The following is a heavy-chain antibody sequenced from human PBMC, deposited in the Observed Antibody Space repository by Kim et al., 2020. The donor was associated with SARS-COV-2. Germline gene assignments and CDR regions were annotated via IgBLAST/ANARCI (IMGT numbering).Heavy chain of an antibody. CDR1: GFTFSDAW. V-gene: IGHV3-15*01. Sequence: GGSLRLSCAASGFTFSDAWMRWVRQAPGKGLEWVGLIKSKTDGATTDYPAHVRGKFTISRDDSTNMLYLHMRSLKVEDTESYCCTTVHHWGQGTLVIVSS. CDR3: TTVHH. CDR2: IKSKTDGATT. J-gene: IGHJ1*01.